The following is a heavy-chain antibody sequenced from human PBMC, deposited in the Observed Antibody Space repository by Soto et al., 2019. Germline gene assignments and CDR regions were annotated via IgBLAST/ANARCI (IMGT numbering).Heavy chain of an antibody. D-gene: IGHD1-1*01. Sequence: QVQLVESGGGVVQPGTSLRLSCAVSGFPFSTYGFHWVRQPPGKGLEWVAVIVSDGSAKYHADSVEGRFTISRDNSKDTLYLQINSLKAEDTAVYYCARDDAFGNENGFYIWGQGTMVTVSS. CDR3: ARDDAFGNENGFYI. J-gene: IGHJ3*02. CDR1: GFPFSTYG. CDR2: IVSDGSAK. V-gene: IGHV3-33*01.